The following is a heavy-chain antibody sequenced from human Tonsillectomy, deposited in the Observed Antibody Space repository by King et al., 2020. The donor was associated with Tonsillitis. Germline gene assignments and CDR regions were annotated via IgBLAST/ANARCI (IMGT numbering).Heavy chain of an antibody. J-gene: IGHJ6*03. D-gene: IGHD1-1*01. V-gene: IGHV3-74*01. CDR3: AREVPIYYYYMDV. Sequence: DVQLVESGGGLVQPGGSLRLSCAASGFTFSSYWMHWVRQAPGKGLVWVSRINSDGSSTSYADSVKGRFTISRDNAKNTLYQQMNSLRAEDTAVYYCAREVPIYYYYMDVWGKGTTVTVSS. CDR1: GFTFSSYW. CDR2: INSDGSST.